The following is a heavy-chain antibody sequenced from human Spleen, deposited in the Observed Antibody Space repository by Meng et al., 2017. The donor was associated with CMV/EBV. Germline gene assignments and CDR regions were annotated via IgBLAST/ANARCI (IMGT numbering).Heavy chain of an antibody. CDR1: GFTFDDYA. CDR3: ARGGYDYVWGSYHQFDY. J-gene: IGHJ4*02. Sequence: SLKISCAASGFTFDDYAMHWVRQAPGKGLEWVSGISWNSGSIGYADSVKGRFTISRDNAKNSLYLQMNSLRAEDTAVYYCARGGYDYVWGSYHQFDYWGQGTLVTVSS. V-gene: IGHV3-9*01. CDR2: ISWNSGSI. D-gene: IGHD3-16*02.